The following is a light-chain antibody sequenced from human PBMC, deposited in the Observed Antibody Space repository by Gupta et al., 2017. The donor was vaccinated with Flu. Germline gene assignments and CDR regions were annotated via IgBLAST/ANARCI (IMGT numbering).Light chain of an antibody. Sequence: QSALTQPPSASGSPGQSVTISCTGTSSDVGGYNYVSWYQQHPGKAPKVMIYEVNKRPSGVPDRFSGSKSGNTASLTVSGLQAEDEAGYYCSSYAGNTYVFGTGTKVTVL. V-gene: IGLV2-8*01. CDR3: SSYAGNTYV. CDR2: EVN. J-gene: IGLJ1*01. CDR1: SSDVGGYNY.